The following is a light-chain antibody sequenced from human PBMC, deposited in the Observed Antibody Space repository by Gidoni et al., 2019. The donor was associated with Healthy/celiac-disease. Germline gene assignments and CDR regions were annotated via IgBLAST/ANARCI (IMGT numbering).Light chain of an antibody. J-gene: IGKJ4*01. Sequence: DIVMTQSPLSLTVTPGEPASISCRSSQSLLHSNVYNYLDWYLQKPGQSPQLLIYLGSNRASGVPDRFSGSGSGTDFTLKISRDEAEDVGVYYCMQALQKGLTFGGGTKVEIK. V-gene: IGKV2-28*01. CDR1: QSLLHSNVYNY. CDR2: LGS. CDR3: MQALQKGLT.